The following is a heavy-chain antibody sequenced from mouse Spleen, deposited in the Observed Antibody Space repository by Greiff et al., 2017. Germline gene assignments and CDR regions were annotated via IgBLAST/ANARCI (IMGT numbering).Heavy chain of an antibody. CDR3: ARSEGAY. Sequence: VQLQQSGPELVKPGASVKISCKASGYTFTDYYMNWVKQSHGKSLEWIGDINPNNGGTSYNQKFKGKATLTVDKSSSTAYMELRSLTSEDSAVYYCARSEGAYWGQGTLVTVSA. CDR1: GYTFTDYY. V-gene: IGHV1-26*01. J-gene: IGHJ3*01. CDR2: INPNNGGT.